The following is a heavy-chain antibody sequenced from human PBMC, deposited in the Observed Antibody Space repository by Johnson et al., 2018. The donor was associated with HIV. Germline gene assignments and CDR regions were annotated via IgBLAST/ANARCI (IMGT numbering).Heavy chain of an antibody. Sequence: VQLVESGGDLVEPGESLRLSCVASGFTFSNAWMHWVRQAPGKGLEWVSAISGSGGSTYYADSVKGRCTISRDNSKNTLYLQMNSMRAEDTAVYYCAREPHNFWSPDAFDIWGQGTMVTVSS. J-gene: IGHJ3*02. CDR1: GFTFSNAW. CDR3: AREPHNFWSPDAFDI. V-gene: IGHV3-23*04. CDR2: ISGSGGST. D-gene: IGHD3-3*01.